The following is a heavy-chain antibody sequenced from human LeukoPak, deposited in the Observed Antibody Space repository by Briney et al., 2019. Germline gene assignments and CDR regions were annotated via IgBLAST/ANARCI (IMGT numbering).Heavy chain of an antibody. V-gene: IGHV3-33*01. Sequence: PGGSLRLSCVASGFTFSNSGMHWVRQAPGKGLEWVAVIWYDGGKKYSADSVKGRFTISRGNSKNTLYLQMNSLRVEDTAVYYCARDWDLRRIPCMDVWGQGTTVTVSS. CDR1: GFTFSNSG. CDR2: IWYDGGKK. D-gene: IGHD2-15*01. J-gene: IGHJ6*02. CDR3: ARDWDLRRIPCMDV.